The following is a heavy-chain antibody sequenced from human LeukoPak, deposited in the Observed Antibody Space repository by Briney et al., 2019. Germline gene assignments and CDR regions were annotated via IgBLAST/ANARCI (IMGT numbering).Heavy chain of an antibody. CDR1: GGSIRSYY. CDR2: MYYSGSS. V-gene: IGHV4-59*12. Sequence: PSETLSLTCTVSGGSIRSYYWSWVRQPPGKGLEWIGYMYYSGSSSYNPSLKSRVTISVDTSKNQFSLKLSSVTAADTAVYYCARGRRVRGPYYYYMDVWGKGTTVTVSS. J-gene: IGHJ6*03. CDR3: ARGRRVRGPYYYYMDV. D-gene: IGHD2-15*01.